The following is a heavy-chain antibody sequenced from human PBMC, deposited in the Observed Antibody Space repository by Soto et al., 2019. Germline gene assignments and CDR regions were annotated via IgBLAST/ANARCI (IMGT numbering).Heavy chain of an antibody. J-gene: IGHJ5*02. CDR2: IYWNDDK. V-gene: IGHV2-5*01. CDR3: AREGAIVPRCFDP. CDR1: GFSLSTNGVG. D-gene: IGHD1-26*01. Sequence: QITLKESGPPLVKPTETLTLMCTFPGFSLSTNGVGGGWIRQPPGKALEWLALIYWNDDKRYSPSLKSRLTITKDSSKNQVFLTKTTLDPVDTATYYCAREGAIVPRCFDPWGQGTLVTVSS.